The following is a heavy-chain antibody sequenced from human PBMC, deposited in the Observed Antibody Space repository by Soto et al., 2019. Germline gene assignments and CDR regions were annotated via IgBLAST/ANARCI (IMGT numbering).Heavy chain of an antibody. CDR1: GGTFSSYA. Sequence: QVQLVQSGAEVKQPGSSVKVSCKASGGTFSSYAISWVRQAPGQGLEWMGGIIPIFGTANYAQKFQGRVTITADESTSTAYMGLSSLRSEDTDVYYCASGGIDGYNPLDYWGQGTLGTVSS. CDR3: ASGGIDGYNPLDY. V-gene: IGHV1-69*01. D-gene: IGHD5-12*01. J-gene: IGHJ4*02. CDR2: IIPIFGTA.